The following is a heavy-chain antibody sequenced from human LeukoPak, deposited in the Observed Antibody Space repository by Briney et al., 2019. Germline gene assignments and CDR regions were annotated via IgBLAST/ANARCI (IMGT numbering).Heavy chain of an antibody. CDR2: IRVYNGNT. V-gene: IGHV1-18*01. J-gene: IGHJ4*02. CDR3: ARAGAGKGGDY. Sequence: ASVKVSCKPSGYTFSSYGISWVRQAPGQGLEWMGWIRVYNGNTNYAQKLQGRVTMTTDTSTSTAYMELRSLRSDDTAVYYCARAGAGKGGDYWGQGTLVTVSS. CDR1: GYTFSSYG. D-gene: IGHD6-13*01.